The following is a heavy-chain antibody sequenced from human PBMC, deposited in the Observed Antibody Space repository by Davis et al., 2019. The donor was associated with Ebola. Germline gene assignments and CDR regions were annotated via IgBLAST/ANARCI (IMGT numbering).Heavy chain of an antibody. Sequence: GESLKISCAASGFTFSDYYMSWIRQAPGKGLEWVSSISSSSSYTNYADSVKGRFTISRDNAKNSLYLQMNSLRVEDTAVYYCARVKGDYVPPDNWGQGTRVTVSS. CDR3: ARVKGDYVPPDN. CDR2: ISSSSSYT. J-gene: IGHJ4*02. CDR1: GFTFSDYY. V-gene: IGHV3-11*06. D-gene: IGHD4-17*01.